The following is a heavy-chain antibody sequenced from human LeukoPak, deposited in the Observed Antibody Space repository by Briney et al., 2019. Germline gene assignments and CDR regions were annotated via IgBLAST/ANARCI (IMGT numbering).Heavy chain of an antibody. V-gene: IGHV4-4*07. J-gene: IGHJ4*02. Sequence: SETLSLACTVSGASISPYYWNWIRQPAGKGLEWIGRLYPSGSSDYNPSLKSRVSISVGTSNNQFSLRVTSVTAADTAIYYCARDLSGSLYFDYWGQGILVTVSA. CDR3: ARDLSGSLYFDY. CDR2: LYPSGSS. D-gene: IGHD3-10*01. CDR1: GASISPYY.